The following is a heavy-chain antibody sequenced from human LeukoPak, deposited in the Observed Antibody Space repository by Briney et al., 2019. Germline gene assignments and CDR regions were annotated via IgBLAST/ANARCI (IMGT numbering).Heavy chain of an antibody. D-gene: IGHD3-10*01. CDR2: IHNSGAT. J-gene: IGHJ4*02. CDR1: GGPFSGYF. Sequence: SETLSLTCAVSGGPFSGYFWSWIRQSSGKGLEWIGEIHNSGATNYNPSLNSRVTISEDTSKNQFYLNLGSVTAADTAVYYCARRYYYNLGSFPFDFWGQGTLVTVSS. CDR3: ARRYYYNLGSFPFDF. V-gene: IGHV4-34*01.